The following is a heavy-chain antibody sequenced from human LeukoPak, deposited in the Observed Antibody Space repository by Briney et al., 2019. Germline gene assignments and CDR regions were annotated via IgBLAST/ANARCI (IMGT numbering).Heavy chain of an antibody. CDR1: GFTFSSYW. D-gene: IGHD2-2*01. J-gene: IGHJ4*02. Sequence: GGSLRLSCAASGFTFSSYWMHWVRQAPGKGLVWVSCIKGDGTRTRYADSLKGRFTISRDNAKNTLYLQMNSLRAEDTAVYYCSRGCSSTICPADYWGQGTLVTVSS. CDR3: SRGCSSTICPADY. V-gene: IGHV3-74*01. CDR2: IKGDGTRT.